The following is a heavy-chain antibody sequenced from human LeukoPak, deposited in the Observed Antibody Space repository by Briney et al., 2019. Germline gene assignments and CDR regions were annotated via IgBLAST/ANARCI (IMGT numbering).Heavy chain of an antibody. CDR3: ATLGGDNTDTPFDY. CDR1: GYTFIDYY. J-gene: IGHJ4*02. CDR2: INPSTGGT. D-gene: IGHD3-16*01. Sequence: GASVKVSCKTSGYTFIDYYIHWIRQAPGEELEWMGRINPSTGGTDFAQKFQGKVSMTRDTSISTAYMELSRLGSDDTAVYYCATLGGDNTDTPFDYWGQGTLVTVSS. V-gene: IGHV1-2*06.